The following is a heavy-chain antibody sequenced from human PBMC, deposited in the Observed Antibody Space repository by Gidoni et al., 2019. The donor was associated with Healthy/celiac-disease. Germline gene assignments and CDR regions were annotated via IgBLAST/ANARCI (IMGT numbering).Heavy chain of an antibody. J-gene: IGHJ6*02. CDR3: ARGDSYGLWYYYYGMDV. V-gene: IGHV4-34*01. Sequence: QAQLQQWGAGLLKPSETLSLTCAVYGGSFSGYYWSWIRQPPGKGLEWIGEVNHSGSTNYTPSLKSRVTISVDTSKNQSSLKLSSVTAAEAAVYDCARGDSYGLWYYYYGMDVWGQGTTVTVSS. CDR1: GGSFSGYY. D-gene: IGHD5-18*01. CDR2: VNHSGST.